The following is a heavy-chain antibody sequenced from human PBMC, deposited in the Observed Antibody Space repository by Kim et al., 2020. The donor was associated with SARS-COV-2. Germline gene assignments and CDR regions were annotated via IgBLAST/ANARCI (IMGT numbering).Heavy chain of an antibody. V-gene: IGHV1-2*06. CDR3: ARDSPLRGYSGYGTYYYYMDV. Sequence: ASVKVSCKASGYTFTGYYMHWVRQAPGQGLVWMGRINPNSGGTNYAQKFQGRVTMTRDTSISTAYMELSRLRSDDTAVYYCARDSPLRGYSGYGTYYYYMDVWGKGTTVTVSS. CDR1: GYTFTGYY. D-gene: IGHD5-12*01. J-gene: IGHJ6*03. CDR2: INPNSGGT.